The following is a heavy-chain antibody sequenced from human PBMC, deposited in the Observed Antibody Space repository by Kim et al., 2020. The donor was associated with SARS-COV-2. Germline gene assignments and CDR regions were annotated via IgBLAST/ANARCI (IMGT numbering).Heavy chain of an antibody. CDR1: GGSFSGYY. CDR3: ARTQAAFDP. CDR2: INHSGST. V-gene: IGHV4-34*01. J-gene: IGHJ5*02. D-gene: IGHD6-25*01. Sequence: SETLSLTCAVYGGSFSGYYWSWIRQPPGKGLEWIGEINHSGSTNYNPSLKSRVTISVDTSKNQFSLKLSSVTAADTAVYYCARTQAAFDPWGQGTLVTVSS.